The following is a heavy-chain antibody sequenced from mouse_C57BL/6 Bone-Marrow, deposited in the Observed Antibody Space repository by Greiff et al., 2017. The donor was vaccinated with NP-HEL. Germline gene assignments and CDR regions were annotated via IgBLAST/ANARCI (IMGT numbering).Heavy chain of an antibody. J-gene: IGHJ4*01. D-gene: IGHD1-1*01. Sequence: QVQLQQPGAELVRPGTSVKLSCKASGYTFTSYWMHWVKQRPGQGLEWIGVIDPSDSYTNYNQKFKGKATLTVDTSSSTAYMQLSSLTSEDSAVYYCARKSPYYYGSDYAMDYWGQGTSVTVSS. CDR2: IDPSDSYT. CDR1: GYTFTSYW. CDR3: ARKSPYYYGSDYAMDY. V-gene: IGHV1-59*01.